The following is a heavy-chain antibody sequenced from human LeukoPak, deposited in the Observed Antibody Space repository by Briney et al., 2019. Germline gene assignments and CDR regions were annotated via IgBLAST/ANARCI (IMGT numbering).Heavy chain of an antibody. V-gene: IGHV3-74*01. J-gene: IGHJ4*02. CDR2: ISDVGSHT. Sequence: GGSPRLSSAAAVFTFSSYRMYWGRQAPGEGLFWVSRISDVGSHTFYADSVRGRFAISRDNAKNTLYLQMNSLRAEDTAVYYCARVTGGYNLVDYWGQGTLVTVSS. CDR1: VFTFSSYR. D-gene: IGHD5-24*01. CDR3: ARVTGGYNLVDY.